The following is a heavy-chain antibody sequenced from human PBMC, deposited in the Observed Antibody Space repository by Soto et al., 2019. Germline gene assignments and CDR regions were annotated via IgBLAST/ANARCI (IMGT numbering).Heavy chain of an antibody. CDR2: IYYSGST. Sequence: SETLSLTCTVSGGSIRSSSYYWGWIRQPPGKGLEWIGSIYYSGSTYYTPSLKSRVNISVDTSKNQFSLKLSSVTAADTAVYYCAREYSSSWYNYYYGMDVWGQGTTVT. CDR3: AREYSSSWYNYYYGMDV. D-gene: IGHD6-13*01. V-gene: IGHV4-39*01. J-gene: IGHJ6*02. CDR1: GGSIRSSSYY.